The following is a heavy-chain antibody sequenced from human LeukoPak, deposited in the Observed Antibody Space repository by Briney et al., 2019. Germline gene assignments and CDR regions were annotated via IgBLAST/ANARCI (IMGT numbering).Heavy chain of an antibody. CDR1: GYSISSGYY. CDR2: IYHSGST. CDR3: ARHYYYGSGSLY. Sequence: SETLSLTCTVSGYSISSGYYWGWIRQPPGKGLERIGSIYHSGSTYYNPSLKSRVTISVDTSKNQFSLKLSSVTAADTAVYYCARHYYYGSGSLYWGQGTLVTVSS. D-gene: IGHD3-10*01. V-gene: IGHV4-38-2*02. J-gene: IGHJ4*02.